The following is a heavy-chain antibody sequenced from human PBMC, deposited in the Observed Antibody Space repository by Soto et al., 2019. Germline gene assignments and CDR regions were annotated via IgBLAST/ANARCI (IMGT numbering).Heavy chain of an antibody. V-gene: IGHV1-18*01. Sequence: QVQLVQSGAEVKKPGASVKVSCKASGYTFTSYGISWVRQAPGQGLEWMGWISAYNGNTNYAQKLQGRVNMTTDTTTSTAYMELRSLRSDDTAVYYCARDNPAVLRFLEWLPIDYYYGMDVWGQGTTVTVSS. CDR2: ISAYNGNT. J-gene: IGHJ6*02. D-gene: IGHD3-3*01. CDR1: GYTFTSYG. CDR3: ARDNPAVLRFLEWLPIDYYYGMDV.